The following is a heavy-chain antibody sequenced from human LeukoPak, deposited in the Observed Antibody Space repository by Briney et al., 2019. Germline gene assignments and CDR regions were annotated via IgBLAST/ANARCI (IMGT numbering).Heavy chain of an antibody. CDR2: THRGGRT. CDR3: ARVMGRYCSSTSCYVDY. CDR1: GVPRNSNY. D-gene: IGHD2-2*01. Sequence: GGFLRPSCAASGVPRNSNYKTGVPPAPGEGVEGGSITHRGGRTYYADSVKGRFTTSRDNAKNTLYLQMNSLRAEDTAVYYCARVMGRYCSSTSCYVDYWGQGTLVTVSS. J-gene: IGHJ4*02. V-gene: IGHV3-53*05.